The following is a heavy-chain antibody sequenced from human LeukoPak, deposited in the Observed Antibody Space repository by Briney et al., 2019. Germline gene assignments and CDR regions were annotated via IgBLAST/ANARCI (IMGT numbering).Heavy chain of an antibody. CDR2: INPNSGGT. CDR1: GYTFTGYY. J-gene: IGHJ4*02. CDR3: AREDCSSTSCYIDY. D-gene: IGHD2-2*01. Sequence: ASVKVSCKASGYTFTGYYMHWVRQAPGQGLEWMGRINPNSGGTNYAQKFQGRVTMTRDTSISTAYMELGRLRSDDTAVYYCAREDCSSTSCYIDYWGQGTLVTVSS. V-gene: IGHV1-2*06.